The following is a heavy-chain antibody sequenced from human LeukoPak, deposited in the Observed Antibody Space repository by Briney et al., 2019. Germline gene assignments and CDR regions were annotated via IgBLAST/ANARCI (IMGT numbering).Heavy chain of an antibody. Sequence: ASVKVSCKASGYTFTNYGITWVRQAPGQGLEWMGWISAHDGTRNYALKHEDRVTMTTDTSTSAAYMELRGLRSDDTAVYYCARRSTLYSSGRFYFDYWGQGTLVTVSS. V-gene: IGHV1-18*01. CDR2: ISAHDGTR. CDR1: GYTFTNYG. J-gene: IGHJ4*02. D-gene: IGHD6-19*01. CDR3: ARRSTLYSSGRFYFDY.